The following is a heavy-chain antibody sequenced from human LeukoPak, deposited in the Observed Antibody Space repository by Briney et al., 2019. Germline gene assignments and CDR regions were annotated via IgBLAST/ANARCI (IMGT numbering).Heavy chain of an antibody. V-gene: IGHV1-2*02. CDR1: GYTFTVYY. Sequence: GASVKVSCKASGYTFTVYYMHWVRQAPGQGLEWMGWINPNSGGTNYAQKFQGRVTMTRDTCISTAYMELSRLRSDDTAVYYCARDVEMVVAATLYYYGMDVWGQGTTVTVSS. J-gene: IGHJ6*02. CDR3: ARDVEMVVAATLYYYGMDV. D-gene: IGHD2-15*01. CDR2: INPNSGGT.